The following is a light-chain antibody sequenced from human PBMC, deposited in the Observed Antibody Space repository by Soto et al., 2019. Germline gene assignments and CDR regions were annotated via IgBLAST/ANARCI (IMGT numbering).Light chain of an antibody. CDR1: QDINNF. CDR3: QQYNSYSYT. V-gene: IGKV1-33*01. J-gene: IGKJ5*01. CDR2: DAS. Sequence: DIQMTQSPSSLSASVGDRVTITCQASQDINNFLNWYQQKPGKAPKLLIYDASNLETGVPSRFSGSGSGTDFTLTISSLQPDDFATYYCQQYNSYSYTFGQGTRLEI.